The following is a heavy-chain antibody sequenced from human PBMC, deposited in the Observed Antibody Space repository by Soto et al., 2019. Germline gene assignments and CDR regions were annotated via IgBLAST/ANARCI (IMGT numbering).Heavy chain of an antibody. V-gene: IGHV3-64*01. J-gene: IGHJ3*02. CDR1: GFTFSSYA. CDR3: ARTRMAVTTEHAFDI. Sequence: GGSLRLSCAASGFTFSSYAMHWVRQAPGKGLEYVSAISSNGGSTYYANSVKGRFTISRDNSKNTLYLQMGSLRAEDMAVYYCARTRMAVTTEHAFDIWGQGTMVTVSS. CDR2: ISSNGGST. D-gene: IGHD4-17*01.